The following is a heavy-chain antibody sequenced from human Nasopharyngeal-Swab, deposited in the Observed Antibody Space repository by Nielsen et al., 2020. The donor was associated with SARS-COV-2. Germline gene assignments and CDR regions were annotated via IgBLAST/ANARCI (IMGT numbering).Heavy chain of an antibody. J-gene: IGHJ4*02. Sequence: GEALKIACAASGFTLSSNSMNWVSKAPGKGLEWVSYISSSSSTKYNADSVKGRFTISRDNAKNSLYLQMNSLRDEDTAVYYCASSTIVVAGRGTLGASFDYWGQGTLVTVSS. D-gene: IGHD6-19*01. V-gene: IGHV3-48*02. CDR3: ASSTIVVAGRGTLGASFDY. CDR1: GFTLSSNS. CDR2: ISSSSSTK.